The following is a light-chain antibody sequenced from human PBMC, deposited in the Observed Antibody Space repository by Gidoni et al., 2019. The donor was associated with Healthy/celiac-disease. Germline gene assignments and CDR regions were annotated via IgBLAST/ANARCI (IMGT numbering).Light chain of an antibody. Sequence: EIVMTQSPATLSVSPGERATLSCRASQSVSSNLAWYQQKPGQAPELLIYGASTRATGIPARFSGSESGTEFTLTISSLQSEDFAVYYCRQYNNWPTFGQGTRLEIK. CDR3: RQYNNWPT. CDR1: QSVSSN. J-gene: IGKJ5*01. V-gene: IGKV3-15*01. CDR2: GAS.